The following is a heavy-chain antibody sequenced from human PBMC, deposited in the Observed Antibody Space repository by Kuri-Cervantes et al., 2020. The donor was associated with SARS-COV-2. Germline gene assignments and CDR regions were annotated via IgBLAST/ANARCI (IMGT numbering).Heavy chain of an antibody. V-gene: IGHV4-39*01. D-gene: IGHD1-26*01. Sequence: ESLKISCAASGFTFSSYSMNWVRQAPGKGLEWIGSIYYSGSTYYNPSLKSRVTISVDTSKNQFSLKLSSVTAADTAVYYCARHRLNSGSWYYYYYMDVWGKGTTVTVSS. CDR1: GFTFSSYSMN. CDR3: ARHRLNSGSWYYYYYMDV. J-gene: IGHJ6*03. CDR2: IYYSGST.